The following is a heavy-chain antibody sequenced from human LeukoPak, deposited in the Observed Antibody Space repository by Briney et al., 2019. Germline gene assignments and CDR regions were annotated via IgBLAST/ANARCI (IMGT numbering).Heavy chain of an antibody. D-gene: IGHD6-19*01. CDR2: INHSGST. Sequence: SETLSLTCAVYGGSFSGYYWSWIRQPPGKGLEWIGEINHSGSTNYNPSLKSRVTISVDTSRNQFSLKLSSVTAADTAVYYCARSPLTQWLVNWFDPWGQGTLVTVSS. CDR1: GGSFSGYY. CDR3: ARSPLTQWLVNWFDP. J-gene: IGHJ5*02. V-gene: IGHV4-34*01.